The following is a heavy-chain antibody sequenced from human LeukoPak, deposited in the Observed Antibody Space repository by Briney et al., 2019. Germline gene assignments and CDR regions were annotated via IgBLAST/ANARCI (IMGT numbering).Heavy chain of an antibody. CDR3: ATVLDSSGWYAFDY. D-gene: IGHD6-19*01. CDR1: GFTFDDYG. V-gene: IGHV3-20*04. Sequence: PGGSLRLSCAASGFTFDDYGMSWVRQAPGKGLEWVSGINWNGGSTGYADSVKGRFTISRDNAKNSLYLQMNSLRAEDTALYYCATVLDSSGWYAFDYWGQGTLVTVSS. CDR2: INWNGGST. J-gene: IGHJ4*02.